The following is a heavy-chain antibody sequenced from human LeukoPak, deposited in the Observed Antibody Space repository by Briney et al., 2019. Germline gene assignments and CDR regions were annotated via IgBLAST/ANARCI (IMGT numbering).Heavy chain of an antibody. Sequence: SETLSLTCTVSGGSISSYYWSWIRQPAGKGLKWIGRIYTSGSTNYNPSLKSRVTISVDTSKNQFSLKLSSVTAADTAVYYCARVFSTVTTKRFDYWGQGTLVTVSS. CDR1: GGSISSYY. D-gene: IGHD4-17*01. V-gene: IGHV4-4*07. CDR3: ARVFSTVTTKRFDY. CDR2: IYTSGST. J-gene: IGHJ4*02.